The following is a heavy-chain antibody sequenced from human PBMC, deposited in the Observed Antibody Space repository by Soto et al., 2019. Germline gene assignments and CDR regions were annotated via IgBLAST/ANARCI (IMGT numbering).Heavy chain of an antibody. Sequence: EVQLVESGGGLIQPGGSLRLSCAASGFTVSSNYMSWVRQAPGKGLEWVSVIYSGGSTYYADSVKGRFTISRDNSKNTLDLQMNSLRAEDTAVYYCARDLGGLGYYFDYWGQGTLVTVSS. D-gene: IGHD3-16*01. V-gene: IGHV3-53*01. J-gene: IGHJ4*02. CDR1: GFTVSSNY. CDR3: ARDLGGLGYYFDY. CDR2: IYSGGST.